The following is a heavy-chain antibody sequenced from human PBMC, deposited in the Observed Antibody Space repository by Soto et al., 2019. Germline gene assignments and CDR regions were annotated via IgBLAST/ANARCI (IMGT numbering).Heavy chain of an antibody. V-gene: IGHV3-30*18. CDR2: ISYDGSNK. CDR3: AKDLSTQQATIWGD. Sequence: QVQLVESGGGVVQPGRSLRLSCAASGFTFSSYGMHWVRQAPGKGLEWVAVISYDGSNKYYADSVKGRFTISRDNSKNTLYLQMNSLRAEDTAVYYCAKDLSTQQATIWGDWGQGTLVTVSS. CDR1: GFTFSSYG. D-gene: IGHD7-27*01. J-gene: IGHJ4*02.